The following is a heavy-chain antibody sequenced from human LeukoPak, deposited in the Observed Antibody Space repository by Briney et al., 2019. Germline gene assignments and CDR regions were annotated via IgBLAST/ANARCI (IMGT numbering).Heavy chain of an antibody. J-gene: IGHJ2*01. CDR3: ARDQTPRVYDILTGYQIYWYFDL. CDR2: TYYRSKWHH. CDR1: LDSVSSNSAA. D-gene: IGHD3-9*01. Sequence: QTLSLTCAISLDSVSSNSAAWNWISQSPSRGLEWLGRTYYRSKWHHKCAVSVKSRLTITPATTMNQSSLQLNPVTPEDTAVYYCARDQTPRVYDILTGYQIYWYFDLWGRGTLVTVSS. V-gene: IGHV6-1*01.